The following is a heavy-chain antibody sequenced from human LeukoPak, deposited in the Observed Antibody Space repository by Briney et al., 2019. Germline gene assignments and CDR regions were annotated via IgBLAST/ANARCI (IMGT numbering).Heavy chain of an antibody. J-gene: IGHJ5*02. CDR1: GGSFSGYY. V-gene: IGHV4-34*01. CDR3: ARGPSIAALVNWFDP. D-gene: IGHD6-6*01. CDR2: INHSGST. Sequence: SETLSLTCAVYGGSFSGYYWSWIRQPPGKGLEWIGEINHSGSTNYNPSLKSRVTISVDTSKNQFSLKLSSVTAADTAVYYCARGPSIAALVNWFDPWGQGTLVTVSS.